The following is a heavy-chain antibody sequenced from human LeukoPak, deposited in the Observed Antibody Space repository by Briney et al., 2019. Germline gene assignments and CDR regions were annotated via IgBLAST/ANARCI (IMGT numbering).Heavy chain of an antibody. CDR1: GFTFTSYG. CDR2: IWNDGSNK. CDR3: AKGRSGYYLDSFDI. V-gene: IGHV3-30*02. J-gene: IGHJ3*02. Sequence: GGSLRLSCAASGFTFTSYGIHWVRQAPGKGLEWVAFIWNDGSNKYYADSVKGRFTISRDNSKNTLYLQMNRLIPEDTAVYYCAKGRSGYYLDSFDIWGQGTMVTVSS. D-gene: IGHD3-22*01.